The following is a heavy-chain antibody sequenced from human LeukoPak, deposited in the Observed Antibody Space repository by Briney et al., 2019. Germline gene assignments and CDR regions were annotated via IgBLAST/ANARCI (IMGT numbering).Heavy chain of an antibody. CDR2: ISNTGMTT. Sequence: GVSLRLSCAASGFTFSSHTMNWVRQAPGKGLEWVSYISNTGMTTHYADSVKGRFTISRDNAKNSLYLQMNSLRDEDTAVYYCARDLTSVPTRWGQGTLVTDPS. D-gene: IGHD4-17*01. CDR1: GFTFSSHT. CDR3: ARDLTSVPTR. J-gene: IGHJ4*02. V-gene: IGHV3-48*02.